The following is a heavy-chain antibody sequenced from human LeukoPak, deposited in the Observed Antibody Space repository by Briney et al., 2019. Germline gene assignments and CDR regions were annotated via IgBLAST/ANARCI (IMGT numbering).Heavy chain of an antibody. CDR1: GFTFSDYD. Sequence: GGSLRLSCAASGFTFSDYDMHWVRQATGKGLEWVSAIGTAGDTYYTGSVKGRFTISRENAKNSLYLQMNSLRAEDTAVYYCARVAKERVGGVYYFDYGGQGTLVTVSS. CDR3: ARVAKERVGGVYYFDY. J-gene: IGHJ4*02. D-gene: IGHD1-1*01. V-gene: IGHV3-13*01. CDR2: IGTAGDT.